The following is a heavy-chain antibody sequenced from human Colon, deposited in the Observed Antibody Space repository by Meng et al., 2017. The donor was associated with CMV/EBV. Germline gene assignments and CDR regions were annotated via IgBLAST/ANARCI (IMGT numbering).Heavy chain of an antibody. D-gene: IGHD2-15*01. CDR2: IYYTGST. Sequence: SETLSLTCTVSGVSISSYYWSWIRQPPGKGLEWIAYIYYTGSTNYKPSLKSRVTISVDTSKNQFSLNLSSVTAADTAVYYCARDHSLYGMDVWGQGTTVTVSS. CDR3: ARDHSLYGMDV. V-gene: IGHV4-59*01. J-gene: IGHJ6*02. CDR1: GVSISSYY.